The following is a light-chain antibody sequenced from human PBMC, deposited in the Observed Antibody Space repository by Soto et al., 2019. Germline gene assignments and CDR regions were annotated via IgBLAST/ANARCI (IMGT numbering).Light chain of an antibody. CDR3: SSYTTTSTYV. Sequence: QSALTQPASVSGSPGQSITISCTGTSNDFGGYDYVSWYQQHPGKAPKFMIYEVTNRPSGVSHRFSGSKSGNTASLTISVLQAEDEADYYCSSYTTTSTYVFGTGTKVTVL. J-gene: IGLJ1*01. CDR2: EVT. CDR1: SNDFGGYDY. V-gene: IGLV2-14*01.